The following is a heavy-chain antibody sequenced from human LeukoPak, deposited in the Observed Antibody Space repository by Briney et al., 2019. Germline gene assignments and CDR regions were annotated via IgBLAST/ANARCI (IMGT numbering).Heavy chain of an antibody. CDR2: SHYSGNT. D-gene: IGHD3-10*01. CDR1: GGSISSHY. V-gene: IGHV4-59*08. Sequence: SETLSLTCTVSGGSISSHYCSWIRQSPGRGLEWIGYSHYSGNTNYNPSLESRVTISLDTSKSQFSLKLTSVIAADTAVYFCARLWGPTEFVIFGVSGDNWFDPWGQGTLVTVSS. CDR3: ARLWGPTEFVIFGVSGDNWFDP. J-gene: IGHJ5*02.